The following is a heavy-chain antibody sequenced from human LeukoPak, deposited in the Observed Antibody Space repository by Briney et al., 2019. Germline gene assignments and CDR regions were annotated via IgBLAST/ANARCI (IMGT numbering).Heavy chain of an antibody. Sequence: SETLSLTCTVSGGSISPYYWSWIRQPPGKGLEWIGYIYYSGSTNYNPSLKSRVTISVDTSKNQFSLKLSSVTAADTAVYFCARATFGYNNNLDAFDIWGQGTMVTVSS. J-gene: IGHJ3*02. V-gene: IGHV4-59*01. CDR2: IYYSGST. D-gene: IGHD5-24*01. CDR3: ARATFGYNNNLDAFDI. CDR1: GGSISPYY.